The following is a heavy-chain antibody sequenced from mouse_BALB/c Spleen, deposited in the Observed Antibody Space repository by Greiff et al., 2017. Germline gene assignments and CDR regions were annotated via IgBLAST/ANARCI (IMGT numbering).Heavy chain of an antibody. CDR3: ARLGGNYVDYAMDY. J-gene: IGHJ4*01. CDR2: ISNGGGST. Sequence: EVQLQESGGGLVQPGGSLKLSCAASGFTFSSYTMSWVRQTPEKRLEWVAYISNGGGSTYYPDTVKGRFTISRDNATNTLYLQMSSLKSEDTAMYYCARLGGNYVDYAMDYWGQGTSVTVSS. D-gene: IGHD2-1*01. CDR1: GFTFSSYT. V-gene: IGHV5-12-2*01.